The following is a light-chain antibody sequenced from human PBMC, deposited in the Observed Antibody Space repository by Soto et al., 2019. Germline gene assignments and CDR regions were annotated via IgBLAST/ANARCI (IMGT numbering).Light chain of an antibody. V-gene: IGKV3-20*01. CDR1: ETVSGSW. CDR2: GAS. J-gene: IGKJ4*01. CDR3: QQYDGSVLT. Sequence: EIVLMQSPGTLSLSPGERATLSCRASETVSGSWLTWYQQKPGQAPRLLIYGASRRATGIPDRFSGGGFGTDFTLTISRLEPEDFAVYYCQQYDGSVLTFGGGTKVEIK.